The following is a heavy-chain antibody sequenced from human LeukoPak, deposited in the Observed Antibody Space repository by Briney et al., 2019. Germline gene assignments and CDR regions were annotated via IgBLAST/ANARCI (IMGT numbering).Heavy chain of an antibody. J-gene: IGHJ4*02. D-gene: IGHD5-12*01. Sequence: GGSLRLSCAASGFTVSSNYMSWVRQAPGKGLEWVSVIYSGGSTYYADSVKGRFTISRDNSKNTLYLQMNSLRAEDTAVYYCARLEYSGYVYIDYWGQGTLVTVSS. CDR1: GFTVSSNY. V-gene: IGHV3-53*01. CDR3: ARLEYSGYVYIDY. CDR2: IYSGGST.